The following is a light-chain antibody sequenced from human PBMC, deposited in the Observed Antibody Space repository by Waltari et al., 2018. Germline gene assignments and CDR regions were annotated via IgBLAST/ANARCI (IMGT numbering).Light chain of an antibody. CDR1: SSDVGSYNL. V-gene: IGLV2-23*01. CDR2: EGT. J-gene: IGLJ1*01. Sequence: QSALTQPASVSGSPGQSIPISCTGTSSDVGSYNLVPWYQQHPGKAPKLMIYEGTKRPSGVSNRFSGSKSGNTASLTISGLQADDEADYYCCSYAGSTTLEVFGTGTKVTVL. CDR3: CSYAGSTTLEV.